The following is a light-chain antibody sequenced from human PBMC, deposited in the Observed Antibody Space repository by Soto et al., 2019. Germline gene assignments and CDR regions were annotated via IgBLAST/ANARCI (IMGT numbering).Light chain of an antibody. CDR3: EQYGNWLRWP. CDR1: QSVINNY. V-gene: IGKV3-20*01. Sequence: EIVLTHSPGTLSLSRGERATLSCRASQSVINNYLAWYQQKPGQAPRLLIYGASNSATGIPDRFSGSGSGRDVTLAISRLEPEDFAVYYCEQYGNWLRWPVRQGNKVDI. CDR2: GAS. J-gene: IGKJ1*01.